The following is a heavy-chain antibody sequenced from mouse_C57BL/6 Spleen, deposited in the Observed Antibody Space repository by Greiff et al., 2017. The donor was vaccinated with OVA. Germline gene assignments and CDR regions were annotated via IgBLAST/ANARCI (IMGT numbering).Heavy chain of an antibody. D-gene: IGHD4-1*01. CDR1: GYTFTSYW. Sequence: QVQLQQPGAELVKPGASVQMSCKASGYTFTSYWITWVKPRPGQGLEWIGDIYPGSGSTNYNEKFKSKATLTVDTSSSTAYMQLSSLTSEDSAVYYCARSKLGLDYWGQGTTLTVSS. J-gene: IGHJ2*01. CDR2: IYPGSGST. CDR3: ARSKLGLDY. V-gene: IGHV1-55*01.